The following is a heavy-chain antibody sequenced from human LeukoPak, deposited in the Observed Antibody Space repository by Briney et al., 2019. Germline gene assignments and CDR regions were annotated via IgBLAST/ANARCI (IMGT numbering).Heavy chain of an antibody. Sequence: SETLSLTCAVYGGSFSGYYWSWIRQPPGKGLEWIGEINHSGSTNYNPSLQSRVTISVDTSKNQFSLKLSSVTAADTAVYYCARGAYSSSWSSVPEYFQHWGQGTLVTVSS. CDR3: ARGAYSSSWSSVPEYFQH. V-gene: IGHV4-34*01. CDR2: INHSGST. J-gene: IGHJ1*01. CDR1: GGSFSGYY. D-gene: IGHD6-13*01.